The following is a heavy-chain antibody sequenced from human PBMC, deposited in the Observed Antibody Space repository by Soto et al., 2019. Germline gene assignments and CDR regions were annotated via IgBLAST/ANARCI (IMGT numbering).Heavy chain of an antibody. CDR2: ISGSTDYL. CDR3: ARDLGLSSSNYFDF. Sequence: QVQLVESGGDLVKPGGSLRLSCAASGFTFTDYYMSWLRQAPGQGLQWLSYISGSTDYLNYAASVKGRFTISRDNAKNLLYLQMTSLRADDTAVYYCARDLGLSSSNYFDFWGQGTLVTVSS. V-gene: IGHV3-11*05. D-gene: IGHD3-10*01. J-gene: IGHJ4*02. CDR1: GFTFTDYY.